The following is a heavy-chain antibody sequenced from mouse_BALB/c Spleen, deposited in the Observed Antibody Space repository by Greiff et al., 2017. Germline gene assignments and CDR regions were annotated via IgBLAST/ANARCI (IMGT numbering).Heavy chain of an antibody. D-gene: IGHD1-1*01. V-gene: IGHV3-6*02. CDR3: AREGEYYYGSRAGYGAMDY. CDR2: ISYDGSN. CDR1: GYSITSGYY. Sequence: EVKLVESGPGLVKPSQSLSLTCSVTGYSITSGYYWNWIRQFPGNKLEWMGYISYDGSNNYNPSLKNRISITRDTSKNQFFLKLNSVTTEDTATYYCAREGEYYYGSRAGYGAMDYWGQGTSVTVSS. J-gene: IGHJ4*01.